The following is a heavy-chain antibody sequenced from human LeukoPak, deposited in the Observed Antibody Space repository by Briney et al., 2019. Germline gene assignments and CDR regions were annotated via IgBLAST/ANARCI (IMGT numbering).Heavy chain of an antibody. V-gene: IGHV1-69*05. CDR1: GGTFNNSA. CDR3: ARDVHGDYGSGWFGP. D-gene: IGHD4-17*01. CDR2: IMPLFGTA. J-gene: IGHJ5*02. Sequence: SVKVSCKTSGGTFNNSAISWVRQAPGQGLEWLGGIMPLFGTAGYAQKFQGRVTITKDESTRTVYLELTSLTSDDTAVYYCARDVHGDYGSGWFGPWGQGTLVSVSS.